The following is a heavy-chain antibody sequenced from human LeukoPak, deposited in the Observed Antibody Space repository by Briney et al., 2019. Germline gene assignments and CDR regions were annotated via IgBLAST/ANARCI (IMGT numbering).Heavy chain of an antibody. Sequence: PSETLSLTCTVSGGSISSYYWSWIRQPAGKGLEWIGRIYTSGSTNYNPSLKSRVTMSVDTSKNQFSLKLSSVTAADTAVYYCARELCIAAAGCWFDPWGQGTLVTVSS. J-gene: IGHJ5*02. CDR2: IYTSGST. D-gene: IGHD6-13*01. CDR3: ARELCIAAAGCWFDP. CDR1: GGSISSYY. V-gene: IGHV4-4*07.